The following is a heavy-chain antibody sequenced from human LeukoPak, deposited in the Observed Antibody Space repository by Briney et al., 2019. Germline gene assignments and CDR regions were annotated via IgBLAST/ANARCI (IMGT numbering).Heavy chain of an antibody. J-gene: IGHJ4*02. CDR3: AVGYCSGGSCYFRFHFDY. CDR1: GYTFTGYY. D-gene: IGHD2-15*01. CDR2: INPNSGGT. V-gene: IGHV1-2*02. Sequence: ASVKVSCKAPGYTFTGYYMHWVRQAPGQGLEWMGWINPNSGGTNYAQKFQGRVTMTRDTSISTAYMELSRLRSDDTAVYYCAVGYCSGGSCYFRFHFDYWGQGTLVTVSS.